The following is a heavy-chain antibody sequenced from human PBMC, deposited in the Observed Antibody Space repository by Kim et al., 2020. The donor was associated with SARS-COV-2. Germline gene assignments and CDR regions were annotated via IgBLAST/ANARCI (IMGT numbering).Heavy chain of an antibody. CDR3: ARAMTNGVYYYGMDV. J-gene: IGHJ6*02. D-gene: IGHD2-8*01. V-gene: IGHV3-7*01. Sequence: DDVKGRLTTSRDHAKNSRYLQVNSLRAEDTAVYYCARAMTNGVYYYGMDVWGQGTTVTVSS.